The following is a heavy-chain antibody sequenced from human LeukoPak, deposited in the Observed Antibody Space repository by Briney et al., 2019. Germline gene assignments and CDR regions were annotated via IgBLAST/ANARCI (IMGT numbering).Heavy chain of an antibody. Sequence: GGSLRLSCAASGSTFSSYWMTWVRQAPGKGLEWAASIKQDGNEKYYVDSVKGRFTISRDNARNSLYLQMSSLRADDTAVYYCARDGAFRIYDYWGQGTLVTVSS. CDR1: GSTFSSYW. CDR3: ARDGAFRIYDY. D-gene: IGHD3-3*02. CDR2: IKQDGNEK. V-gene: IGHV3-7*01. J-gene: IGHJ4*02.